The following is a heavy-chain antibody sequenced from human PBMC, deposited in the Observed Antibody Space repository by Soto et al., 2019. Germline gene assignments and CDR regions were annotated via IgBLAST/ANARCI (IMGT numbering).Heavy chain of an antibody. CDR3: ETEDSYRERGVVPAVIGLMDV. Sequence: SVKVSCKASGGTFSSYAISWVRQAPGQGLEWMGGIIPIFGTADYAQKFQGRVTITADDFTSTAYMELSSLRSEDTAVYYCETEDSYRERGVVPAVIGLMDVWGQGTTVTVSS. V-gene: IGHV1-69*13. CDR2: IIPIFGTA. J-gene: IGHJ6*02. D-gene: IGHD2-15*01. CDR1: GGTFSSYA.